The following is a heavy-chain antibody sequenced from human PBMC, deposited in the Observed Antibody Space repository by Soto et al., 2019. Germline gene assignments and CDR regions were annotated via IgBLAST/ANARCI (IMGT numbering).Heavy chain of an antibody. CDR1: GYTFTGYY. D-gene: IGHD3-10*01. CDR3: ARARSVYYYGSGSPED. CDR2: INPNSGGT. V-gene: IGHV1-2*04. Sequence: QVQLVQSGAEVKKPGASVKVSCKASGYTFTGYYMHWVRQAPGQGLEWMGWINPNSGGTNYAQKFQGWVTMTSDTSISTAYMELSRLRSDDTAVYYCARARSVYYYGSGSPEDWGQGTLVTVSS. J-gene: IGHJ4*02.